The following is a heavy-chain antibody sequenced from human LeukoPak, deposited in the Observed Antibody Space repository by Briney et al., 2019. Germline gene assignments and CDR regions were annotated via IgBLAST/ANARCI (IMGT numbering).Heavy chain of an antibody. CDR2: IYHSGST. CDR1: GYSISSGYY. Sequence: SETLSLTCTVSGYSISSGYYWGWIRQPPGKGLEWIGSIYHSGSTYYNPSLKSRVTISVDTSKNQFSLKLSSVTAADTAVYYCARDRGGSPDYWGQGTLVTVSS. J-gene: IGHJ4*02. D-gene: IGHD1-26*01. V-gene: IGHV4-38-2*02. CDR3: ARDRGGSPDY.